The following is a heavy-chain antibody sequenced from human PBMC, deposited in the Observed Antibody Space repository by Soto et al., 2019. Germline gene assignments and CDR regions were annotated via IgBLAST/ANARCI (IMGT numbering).Heavy chain of an antibody. Sequence: SETLSLTCAVYGGSFSGYYWSWIRQPSGKGLEWIGEINHSGSTNYNPSLKSRVTISVDTSKNQFSLKLSSVTAADTAVYYCARGRGGSGWFGLDYWGQGTLVTVSS. CDR1: GGSFSGYY. J-gene: IGHJ4*02. CDR3: ARGRGGSGWFGLDY. D-gene: IGHD6-19*01. CDR2: INHSGST. V-gene: IGHV4-34*01.